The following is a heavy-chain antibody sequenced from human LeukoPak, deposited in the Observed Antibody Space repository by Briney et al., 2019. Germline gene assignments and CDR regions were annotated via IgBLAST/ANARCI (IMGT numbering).Heavy chain of an antibody. CDR2: FDPEDGET. CDR3: ATRVSYELYLSYFDY. Sequence: ASVKVSCKVSGYTLTELSMHWVRQAPGKGLEWMGGFDPEDGETIYAQKFQGRVTMTEDTSTDTAYMELSSLRSEDTAAYYCATRVSYELYLSYFDYWGQGTLVTVSS. D-gene: IGHD3-16*02. CDR1: GYTLTELS. J-gene: IGHJ4*02. V-gene: IGHV1-24*01.